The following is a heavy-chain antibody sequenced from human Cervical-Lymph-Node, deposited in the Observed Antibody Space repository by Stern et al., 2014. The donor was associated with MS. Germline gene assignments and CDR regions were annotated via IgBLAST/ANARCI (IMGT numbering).Heavy chain of an antibody. CDR3: ARGHIPYAYNYLFDY. J-gene: IGHJ4*02. Sequence: QVQLVESGGGVVQPGTSLRLPCAASGFTFRSYGMHGVRQAPGKGLEWVAIVWDDGSTAYYRNSVKGCFTISRGNSNNTLFLQMNSLTAEDTAVYYCARGHIPYAYNYLFDYWGQGTLVTVSS. CDR1: GFTFRSYG. V-gene: IGHV3-33*01. CDR2: VWDDGSTA. D-gene: IGHD5-24*01.